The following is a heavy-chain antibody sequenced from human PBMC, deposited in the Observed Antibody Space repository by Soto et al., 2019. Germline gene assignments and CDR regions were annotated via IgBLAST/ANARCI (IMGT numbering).Heavy chain of an antibody. CDR2: ISSSGSTI. V-gene: IGHV3-48*03. J-gene: IGHJ4*02. Sequence: EVQLVESGGGLVQPGGSLRLSCAASGFTFSSYEMNWVRQAPGKGLEWVSYISSSGSTIYYADSVKGRFTISRDNAKNSLYLQMNSLRAEDTAVYYCASPYYDFWSGLVYWGQGTLVTVSS. CDR3: ASPYYDFWSGLVY. CDR1: GFTFSSYE. D-gene: IGHD3-3*01.